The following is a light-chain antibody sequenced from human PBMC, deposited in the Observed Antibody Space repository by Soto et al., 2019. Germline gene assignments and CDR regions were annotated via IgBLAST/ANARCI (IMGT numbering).Light chain of an antibody. CDR3: QQYNNWPLT. CDR2: GAS. J-gene: IGKJ4*01. CDR1: QSVSSN. Sequence: EVVMTQSPATLSVSLGDRATLSCRASQSVSSNLAWYQQKPGQAPRLLIYGASTRATGIQARFSGSGSGTEFTLTIRSLQSEDFAVYSCQQYNNWPLTFGGGTKVDIK. V-gene: IGKV3-15*01.